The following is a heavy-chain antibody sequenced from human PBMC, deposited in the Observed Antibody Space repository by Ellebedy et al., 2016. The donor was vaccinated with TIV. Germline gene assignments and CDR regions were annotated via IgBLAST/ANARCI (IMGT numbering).Heavy chain of an antibody. CDR3: ARMVSDVIRYFDRSKEYFYYYYAMDV. CDR2: IDWDDDK. Sequence: SGPTLVKPTQTLTLTCTFSGFSLSTRGMCVTWIRQPPGKALEWLALIDWDDDKSYSTSLKNRLTISKDTSKNQVVLTMTNVDPVDTSTYYCARMVSDVIRYFDRSKEYFYYYYAMDVWGQGTSVTVSS. CDR1: GFSLSTRGMC. V-gene: IGHV2-70*01. D-gene: IGHD3-9*01. J-gene: IGHJ6*02.